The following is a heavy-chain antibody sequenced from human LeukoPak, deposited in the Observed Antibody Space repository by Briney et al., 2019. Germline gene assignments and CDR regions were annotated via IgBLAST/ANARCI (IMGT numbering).Heavy chain of an antibody. Sequence: ASVEVSCKASGGTFSSYAISWVRQAPGQGLEWMGGIIPIFGTANYAQKFQGRVTITADESTSTAYMELSSLRSEDTAVYYCARGRLEAVAGAGIDAFDIWGQGTMVTVSS. CDR1: GGTFSSYA. V-gene: IGHV1-69*13. D-gene: IGHD6-19*01. CDR3: ARGRLEAVAGAGIDAFDI. J-gene: IGHJ3*02. CDR2: IIPIFGTA.